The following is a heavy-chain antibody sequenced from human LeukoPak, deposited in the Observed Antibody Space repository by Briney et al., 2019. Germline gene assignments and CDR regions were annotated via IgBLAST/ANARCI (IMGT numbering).Heavy chain of an antibody. CDR1: GGTFSSYA. Sequence: SVKVSCKASGGTFSSYAISWVRQAPGQGLEWMGGIIPIFGTANYAQKFQGRVTITADKSTSTAYMELSSLRSEDTAVYYCARGIVWYVGYFDYWGQGTLVTVSS. CDR2: IIPIFGTA. J-gene: IGHJ4*02. D-gene: IGHD6-13*01. CDR3: ARGIVWYVGYFDY. V-gene: IGHV1-69*06.